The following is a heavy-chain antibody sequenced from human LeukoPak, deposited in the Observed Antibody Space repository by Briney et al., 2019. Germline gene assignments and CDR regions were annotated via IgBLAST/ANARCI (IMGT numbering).Heavy chain of an antibody. J-gene: IGHJ4*02. D-gene: IGHD3-22*01. CDR2: INHSGST. CDR3: ARRITMIVVVIDPYYFDY. CDR1: GGSFSGYY. Sequence: SETLSLTCAVYGGSFSGYYWSWIRQPPGKGLEWIGEINHSGSTNYNPSLKSRVTISVDTSKNQFSLKLSSVTAADTAVYYCARRITMIVVVIDPYYFDYWGQGTLVTVSS. V-gene: IGHV4-34*01.